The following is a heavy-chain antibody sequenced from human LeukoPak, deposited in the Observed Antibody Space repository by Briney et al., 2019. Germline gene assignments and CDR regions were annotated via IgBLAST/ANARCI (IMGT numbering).Heavy chain of an antibody. Sequence: SETLSLTCTVSGGSISSSSYYWGWIRQPPGKGLEWIGSIYYSGSTYYNPSLKSRVTISVDTSKNQFSLKLSSVTAADTAVYYCARVERLGMPPFYYYYYYMDVWGKGTTVTVSS. J-gene: IGHJ6*03. V-gene: IGHV4-39*07. CDR2: IYYSGST. D-gene: IGHD7-27*01. CDR1: GGSISSSSYY. CDR3: ARVERLGMPPFYYYYYYMDV.